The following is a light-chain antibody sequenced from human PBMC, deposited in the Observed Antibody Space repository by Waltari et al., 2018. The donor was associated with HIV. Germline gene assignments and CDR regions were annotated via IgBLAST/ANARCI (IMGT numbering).Light chain of an antibody. Sequence: DIQMTQSPSPLSASVGKRVIITCRASQSINNWLAWYQQKPGETPNLLMHEASKLESGVPSRFIGTGSGTEFTLTINGLQPDDFATYYCQQYNRYPYTFGQGTKLEIK. J-gene: IGKJ2*01. CDR2: EAS. V-gene: IGKV1-5*01. CDR3: QQYNRYPYT. CDR1: QSINNW.